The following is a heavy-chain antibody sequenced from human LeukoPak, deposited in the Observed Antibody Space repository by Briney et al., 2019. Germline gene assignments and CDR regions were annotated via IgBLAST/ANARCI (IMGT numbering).Heavy chain of an antibody. D-gene: IGHD6-19*01. V-gene: IGHV4-39*01. Sequence: SETLSLTCTVSGGSISSSSYYWGWIRQPPGKGLEWIGSIYYSGSTYYNPSLKSRVTISVDTSKNQFSLELSSVTAADTAVYYCARGSSGWSYYFDYWGQGTLVTVSS. CDR3: ARGSSGWSYYFDY. J-gene: IGHJ4*02. CDR2: IYYSGST. CDR1: GGSISSSSYY.